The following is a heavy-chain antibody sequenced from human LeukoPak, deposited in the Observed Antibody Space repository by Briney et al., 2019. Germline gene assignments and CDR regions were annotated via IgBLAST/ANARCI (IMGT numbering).Heavy chain of an antibody. J-gene: IGHJ4*02. V-gene: IGHV3-11*01. Sequence: GGTLSLSCAVSGFTFSDYYMSWIRQPPGRGLGWVSYLSSSCSTISYADTVKERFSISRDNAKNSLYLQMNSLRAEDTAVYYCVRVFWTGAFPYDYWGQGTLVTVSS. D-gene: IGHD3-3*01. CDR2: LSSSCSTI. CDR3: VRVFWTGAFPYDY. CDR1: GFTFSDYY.